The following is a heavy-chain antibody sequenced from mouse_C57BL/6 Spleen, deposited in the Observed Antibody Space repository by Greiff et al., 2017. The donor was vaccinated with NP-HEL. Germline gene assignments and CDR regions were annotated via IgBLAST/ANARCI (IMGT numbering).Heavy chain of an antibody. J-gene: IGHJ4*01. CDR2: IYPGSGNT. D-gene: IGHD2-5*01. V-gene: IGHV1-66*01. Sequence: QVQLKESGPELVKPGASVKISCKASGYSFTSYYIHWVKQRPGQGLEWIGWIYPGSGNTKYNEKFKGKATLTADTSSSTAYMQLSSLTSEDSAVYYCARSNPYAMDYWGQGTSVTVSS. CDR3: ARSNPYAMDY. CDR1: GYSFTSYY.